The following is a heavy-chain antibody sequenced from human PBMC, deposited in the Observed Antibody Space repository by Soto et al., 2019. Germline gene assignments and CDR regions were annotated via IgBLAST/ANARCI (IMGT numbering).Heavy chain of an antibody. CDR3: ARGDCSSTSCYFKFGAFDI. Sequence: SVKVSCKASGGTFSSYTISWVRQAPGQGLEWMGRIIPILGIANYAQKFQGRVTITADKSTSTVYMELSSLRSEDTAVYYCARGDCSSTSCYFKFGAFDIWGQGTMVTVS. V-gene: IGHV1-69*02. CDR1: GGTFSSYT. D-gene: IGHD2-2*01. CDR2: IIPILGIA. J-gene: IGHJ3*02.